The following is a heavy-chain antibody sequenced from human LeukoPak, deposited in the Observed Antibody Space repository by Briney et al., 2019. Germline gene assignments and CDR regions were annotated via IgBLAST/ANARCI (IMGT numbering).Heavy chain of an antibody. D-gene: IGHD3-22*01. CDR3: ARGEPYDSSGYWFDP. V-gene: IGHV1-8*01. Sequence: GASVKVSCKGSGYTFSSYDINWVRQATGQGLEWMGWMNPDTGNSGYAQKFQGRVTMTRDTSISTAYMELSRLRSDDTAVYYCARGEPYDSSGYWFDPWGQGTLVTVSS. J-gene: IGHJ5*02. CDR1: GYTFSSYD. CDR2: MNPDTGNS.